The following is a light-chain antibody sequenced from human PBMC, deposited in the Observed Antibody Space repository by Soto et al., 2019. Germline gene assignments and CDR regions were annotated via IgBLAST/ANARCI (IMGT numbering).Light chain of an antibody. Sequence: DMEMTQSPSSLSASVGDRVTITCRASQSISNYLNWYQHKPGKVPKLLIYAASSLQSGVPTRFSGSGSGTHFTLTINSLQPEDFATYYCQQSYGTPLTFGGGTKIEIE. CDR2: AAS. J-gene: IGKJ4*01. CDR1: QSISNY. CDR3: QQSYGTPLT. V-gene: IGKV1-39*01.